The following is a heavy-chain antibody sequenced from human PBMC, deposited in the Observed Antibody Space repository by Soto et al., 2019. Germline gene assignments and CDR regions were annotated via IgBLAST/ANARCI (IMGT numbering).Heavy chain of an antibody. CDR2: ISGSGGST. J-gene: IGHJ4*02. D-gene: IGHD6-13*01. V-gene: IGHV3-23*01. CDR1: GFTFSSYA. Sequence: GGSLRLSCAASGFTFSSYAMSWVRQAPGKGLEWVSSISGSGGSTYYADSVKGRFTISRDNSKNTLYLQMNSLRAEDTAVYYCAIPERGSSXWYNPLGYWGQGTLVTVSS. CDR3: AIPERGSSXWYNPLGY.